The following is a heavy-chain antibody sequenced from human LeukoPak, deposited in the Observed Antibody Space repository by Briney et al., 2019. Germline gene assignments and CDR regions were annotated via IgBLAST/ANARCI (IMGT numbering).Heavy chain of an antibody. J-gene: IGHJ6*03. D-gene: IGHD2-2*01. CDR2: INPNSGGT. V-gene: IGHV1-2*02. CDR1: GYTFTGYY. Sequence: ASVKVSCKASGYTFTGYYIHWVRHAPGQGLEWMGWINPNSGGTNYAQKFQGRVTMTRDTSISTAYMELSRLRSDDTAVYYCARVSVVPAAYYYYYMDVWGKGTTVTVSS. CDR3: ARVSVVPAAYYYYYMDV.